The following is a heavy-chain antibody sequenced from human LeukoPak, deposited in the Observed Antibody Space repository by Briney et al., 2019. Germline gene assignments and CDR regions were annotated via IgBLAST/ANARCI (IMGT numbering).Heavy chain of an antibody. D-gene: IGHD1-26*01. J-gene: IGHJ4*02. Sequence: GGSLRLSCAASGFTFSSYAMHWVRRAPGKGLEWVAVISYDGSNKYYADSVKGRFTISRDNSKNTLYLQMNSLRAEDTAVYYCARDDLSGSSHSFDYWGQGTLVTVSS. V-gene: IGHV3-30*01. CDR3: ARDDLSGSSHSFDY. CDR1: GFTFSSYA. CDR2: ISYDGSNK.